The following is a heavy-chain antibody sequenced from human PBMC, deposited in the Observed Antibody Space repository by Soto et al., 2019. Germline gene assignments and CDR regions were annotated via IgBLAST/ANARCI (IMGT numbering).Heavy chain of an antibody. D-gene: IGHD6-19*01. CDR1: GGSITNGHY. V-gene: IGHV4-31*03. Sequence: SETLSLTCSVSGGSITNGHYWTWIRQHPGQGLEWIAYIYYTGNSYLNPSLKSRLSISVDTSKNQFSLELRSVTAADTAVYYCAREQWGFDSWGQGTLVTVSS. J-gene: IGHJ4*02. CDR2: IYYTGNS. CDR3: AREQWGFDS.